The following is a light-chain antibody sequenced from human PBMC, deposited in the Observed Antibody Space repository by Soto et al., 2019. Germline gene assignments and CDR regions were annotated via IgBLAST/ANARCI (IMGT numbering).Light chain of an antibody. V-gene: IGKV1-5*03. CDR2: KAS. J-gene: IGKJ1*01. CDR3: QQYNNYSPRT. CDR1: QTSNW. Sequence: DIQMTQSPSTLSASVGDRVTITCRASQTSNWLAWYQQKPGKAPKLLIYKASSLESGVPSRFSGSGSGTEFTLTISSLQPDDFATYYCQQYNNYSPRTFGQGNKVDIK.